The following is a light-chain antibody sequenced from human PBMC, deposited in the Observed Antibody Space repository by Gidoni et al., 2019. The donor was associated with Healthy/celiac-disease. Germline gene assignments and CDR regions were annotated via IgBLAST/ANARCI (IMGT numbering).Light chain of an antibody. CDR3: SSYTSSSTLDVV. CDR2: EVS. CDR1: SSDVGGYNY. V-gene: IGLV2-14*01. J-gene: IGLJ2*01. Sequence: QSALTQPASVSGSPGQSITISCTGTSSDVGGYNYVSWYQQHPGKAPKLMIYEVSNRPSGVSNRFSGSKSGNTVSLTISGLQAEDEADYYCSSYTSSSTLDVVFGGGTKLIVL.